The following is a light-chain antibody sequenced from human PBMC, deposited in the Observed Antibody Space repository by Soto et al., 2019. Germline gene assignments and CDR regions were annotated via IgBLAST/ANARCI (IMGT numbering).Light chain of an antibody. CDR2: GAS. V-gene: IGKV3-15*01. Sequence: EIVMTQSPATLSVSPGERATLSCRASQSVTSNLAWYQQKPGHAPRLLIYGASTRATGIPARFSGSGSGTEFTPTISSLQSEDFAVYCCQQYNNWPPTFGQGTKVDIK. CDR3: QQYNNWPPT. CDR1: QSVTSN. J-gene: IGKJ1*01.